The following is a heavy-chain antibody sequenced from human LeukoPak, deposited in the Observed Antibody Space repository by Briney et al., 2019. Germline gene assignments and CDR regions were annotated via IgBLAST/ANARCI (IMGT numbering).Heavy chain of an antibody. D-gene: IGHD1-26*01. CDR3: ALDTKWELHHSFDP. V-gene: IGHV1-69*04. J-gene: IGHJ5*02. Sequence: GAAVTVSFKASGGTFTSYAISGVRQAPGQGREGMARIIPILRIATYAQTFQRRLTITPDKSTSPAYIELRSLRSEDPPVYYCALDTKWELHHSFDPWGQAPLVTLPS. CDR2: IIPILRIA. CDR1: GGTFTSYA.